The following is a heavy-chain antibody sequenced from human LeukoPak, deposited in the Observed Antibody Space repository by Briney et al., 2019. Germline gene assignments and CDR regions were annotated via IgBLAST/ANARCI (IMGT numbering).Heavy chain of an antibody. V-gene: IGHV4-34*01. CDR2: INHSGST. CDR3: ARGSDDYDSSGYYDY. J-gene: IGHJ4*02. CDR1: GGSFSGYY. Sequence: SETLSLTCAVYGGSFSGYYWSWIRQPPGKGLEWIGEINHSGSTNYNPSLKSRVTISVDTSKNQFSLKLSSVTAADTAVYYCARGSDDYDSSGYYDYWGQGTLVTVSS. D-gene: IGHD3-22*01.